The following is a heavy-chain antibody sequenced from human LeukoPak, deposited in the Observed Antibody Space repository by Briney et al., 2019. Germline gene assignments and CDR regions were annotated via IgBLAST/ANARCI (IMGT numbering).Heavy chain of an antibody. D-gene: IGHD6-13*01. CDR1: GFTFSSYA. CDR2: ISYDGSNK. J-gene: IGHJ4*02. V-gene: IGHV3-30*01. CDR3: ARAGGYSSSWSLFDY. Sequence: PGGSLRLSCAASGFTFSSYAMHWVRQAPGKGLEWVAVISYDGSNKYYADSVKGRFTISRDNSKNTLYLQMNGLRAEDTAVYYCARAGGYSSSWSLFDYWGQGTLVTVSS.